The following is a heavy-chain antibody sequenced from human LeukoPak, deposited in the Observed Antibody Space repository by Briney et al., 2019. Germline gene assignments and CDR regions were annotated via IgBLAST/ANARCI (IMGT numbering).Heavy chain of an antibody. D-gene: IGHD3-22*01. Sequence: PSETLSLTCTVSGGSISSSSYYWGWIRQPPGKGLEWIGSIYYSGSTYYNPSLQSRVTISVDTSKNQFSLKLSSVTAADTAVYYCARLSDTSYYYDSSGVYWYFDVWGRGTLVTVSS. CDR3: ARLSDTSYYYDSSGVYWYFDV. J-gene: IGHJ2*01. V-gene: IGHV4-39*01. CDR1: GGSISSSSYY. CDR2: IYYSGST.